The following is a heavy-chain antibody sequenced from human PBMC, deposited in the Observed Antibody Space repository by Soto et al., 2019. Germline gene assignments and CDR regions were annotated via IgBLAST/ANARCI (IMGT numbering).Heavy chain of an antibody. V-gene: IGHV4-34*01. Sequence: PSETLSLTCAVYGGSFSGYYWSWIRQPPGKGLEWIGEINHSGSTNYNPSLKSRVTISVDTSKNQFSLKLSSVTAADTAVYYCARVTMVRGVGSPHYYYYGMDVWGQGTTGTVSS. J-gene: IGHJ6*02. CDR1: GGSFSGYY. D-gene: IGHD3-10*01. CDR2: INHSGST. CDR3: ARVTMVRGVGSPHYYYYGMDV.